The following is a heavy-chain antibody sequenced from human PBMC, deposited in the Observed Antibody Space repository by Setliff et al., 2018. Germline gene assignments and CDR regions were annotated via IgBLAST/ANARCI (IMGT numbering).Heavy chain of an antibody. V-gene: IGHV4-34*01. CDR1: GGSFSGYY. J-gene: IGHJ4*02. D-gene: IGHD6-6*01. CDR2: INHSGST. CDR3: ARGNVGDSCSSDFDY. Sequence: SETLSLTCAVYGGSFSGYYWSWIRQPPGKGLEWIGEINHSGSTNYNPSLKSRVTISVDTSKNQFSLKLSSVTAADTAVYYCARGNVGDSCSSDFDYWGQVTLVTVSS.